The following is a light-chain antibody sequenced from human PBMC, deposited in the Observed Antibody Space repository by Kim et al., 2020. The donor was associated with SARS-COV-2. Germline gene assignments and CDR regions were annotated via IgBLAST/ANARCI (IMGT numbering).Light chain of an antibody. CDR2: AAS. Sequence: SPGETATRSCRVSQSVSINVAWYQHKPGQALRLLIYAASSRAAGVPARFSGSGSGTDFTLTISSLQSEDSAVYYCQQYNIWPPDSFGQGTKVDIK. V-gene: IGKV3-15*01. J-gene: IGKJ2*03. CDR1: QSVSIN. CDR3: QQYNIWPPDS.